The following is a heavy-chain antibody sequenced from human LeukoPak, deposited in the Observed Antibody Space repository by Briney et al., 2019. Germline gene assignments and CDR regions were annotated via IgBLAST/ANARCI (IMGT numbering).Heavy chain of an antibody. Sequence: SETLSLTCTVSGASITSYYWSWIRQPAGKGLEWIGRLYSSGSTNYNPSLKSRVTMSVDTSKNQFSLKLSSVTAADTAVYYCARGNYIWKYFFEYWSQGTLVTVSS. J-gene: IGHJ4*02. CDR2: LYSSGST. CDR1: GASITSYY. V-gene: IGHV4-4*07. D-gene: IGHD1-1*01. CDR3: ARGNYIWKYFFEY.